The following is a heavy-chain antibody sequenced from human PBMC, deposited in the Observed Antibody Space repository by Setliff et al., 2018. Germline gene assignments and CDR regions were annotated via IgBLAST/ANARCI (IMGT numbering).Heavy chain of an antibody. D-gene: IGHD3-3*01. V-gene: IGHV4-34*01. CDR2: INQSGNT. J-gene: IGHJ4*02. CDR1: GDSFSDYY. CDR3: RFWSSYYKNDY. Sequence: SETLSLTCAVYGDSFSDYYWSWIRQPPGKGLEWIEEINQSGNTNYNPSLQSRVTISIDTSKNQFSLKVFSVTAADTAVYYCRFWSSYYKNDYWAQGTLVTVSS.